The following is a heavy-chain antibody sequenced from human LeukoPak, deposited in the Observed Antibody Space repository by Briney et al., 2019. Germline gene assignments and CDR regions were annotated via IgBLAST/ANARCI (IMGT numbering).Heavy chain of an antibody. CDR1: GFTFSSYG. J-gene: IGHJ4*02. D-gene: IGHD3-22*01. CDR2: IWYDGSNK. CDR3: ARDATHSPMYYYDSSGYYVDY. V-gene: IGHV3-33*01. Sequence: GGSLRLSCAASGFTFSSYGMHWVRQAPGKGLEWVAVIWYDGSNKYYADSVKGRFTISRDNSKNTLYLQMNSLRAEDTAVYYCARDATHSPMYYYDSSGYYVDYWGQGTLVTVSS.